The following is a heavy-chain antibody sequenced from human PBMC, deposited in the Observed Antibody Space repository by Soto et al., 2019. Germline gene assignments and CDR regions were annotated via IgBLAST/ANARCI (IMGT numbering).Heavy chain of an antibody. CDR2: ISSSGTTI. V-gene: IGHV3-11*04. D-gene: IGHD6-19*01. Sequence: GVTLRLSGAAARFSFSDPHMSWIRQAPGKGLECVSYISSSGTTIYYADSVKGRFTISRDNAKNSLYLQMNSLRAEDTAVYYCARGYSSGWFSDYYYGMDVWGQGT. CDR3: ARGYSSGWFSDYYYGMDV. J-gene: IGHJ6*02. CDR1: RFSFSDPH.